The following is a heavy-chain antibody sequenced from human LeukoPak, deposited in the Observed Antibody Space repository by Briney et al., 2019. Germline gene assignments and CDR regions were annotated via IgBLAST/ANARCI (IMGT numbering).Heavy chain of an antibody. CDR3: AKGDTVAVTAYYFDY. CDR2: ISGSGGSK. J-gene: IGHJ4*02. D-gene: IGHD2-21*02. Sequence: GGSLRLSCAASGFTFSNYAMSWVRQAPGKGLEWVSIISGSGGSKNYADSVKGRFTISRDNSKNTVYLQMNSLRTEDTAIYYCAKGDTVAVTAYYFDYWGQGTLVTVSS. V-gene: IGHV3-23*01. CDR1: GFTFSNYA.